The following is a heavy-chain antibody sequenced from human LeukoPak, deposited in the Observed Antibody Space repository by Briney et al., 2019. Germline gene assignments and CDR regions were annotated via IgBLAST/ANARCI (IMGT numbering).Heavy chain of an antibody. J-gene: IGHJ6*03. V-gene: IGHV4-59*01. Sequence: SETLSLTCTVSGGSSSSYYWSWIRQPPGKGLEWIGYIYYSGSTNYNPSLKSRVTISVDTSKNQFSLKLSSVTAADTAVYYCARDRYYYDSSGYYASRYYYYYMDVWGKGTTVTVSS. CDR1: GGSSSSYY. CDR2: IYYSGST. D-gene: IGHD3-22*01. CDR3: ARDRYYYDSSGYYASRYYYYYMDV.